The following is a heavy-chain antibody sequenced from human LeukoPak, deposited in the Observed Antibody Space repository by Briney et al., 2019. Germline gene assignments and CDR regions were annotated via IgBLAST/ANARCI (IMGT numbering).Heavy chain of an antibody. CDR3: ARAISMVRGLHHYYYYMDV. V-gene: IGHV4-59*01. D-gene: IGHD3-10*01. CDR2: VSYSGGT. Sequence: ASETLSLTCTVSGVSITNYYWSWIRQPPGKGLEWIGHVSYSGGTNYNPSLKSRITMSVDTSKNQFSLNLTSVTAADTAVYYCARAISMVRGLHHYYYYMDVWGEGTTVTVAS. CDR1: GVSITNYY. J-gene: IGHJ6*03.